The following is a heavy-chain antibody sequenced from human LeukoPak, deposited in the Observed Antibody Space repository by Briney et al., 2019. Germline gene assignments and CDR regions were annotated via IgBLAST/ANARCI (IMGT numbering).Heavy chain of an antibody. Sequence: AGGSLRLSCSASGFTFSRSGMYWVRQAPGKGLDWVAHIQDIGNNKYYADSVKGRSTISRDNSKNTLFLQMNSLMPEDTAVYYCARDRRGSWTIDYWGQGILVTVSS. CDR2: IQDIGNNK. D-gene: IGHD6-13*01. V-gene: IGHV3-30*02. J-gene: IGHJ4*02. CDR3: ARDRRGSWTIDY. CDR1: GFTFSRSG.